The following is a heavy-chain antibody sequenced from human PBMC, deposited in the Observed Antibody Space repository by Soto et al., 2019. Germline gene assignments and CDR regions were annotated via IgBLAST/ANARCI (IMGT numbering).Heavy chain of an antibody. D-gene: IGHD6-13*01. CDR1: GLSLSDQF. J-gene: IGHJ1*01. V-gene: IGHV3-72*01. Sequence: GGSLRLSCAASGLSLSDQFMDWVRQVPGKGLEWVGRSRNKVASYTTEYAAPVKGRFTIFRDESKKSLYLQMNSLRTEDTAVYFCAGGAPGRAPCQHWGNGTMVTVSA. CDR2: SRNKVASYTT. CDR3: AGGAPGRAPCQH.